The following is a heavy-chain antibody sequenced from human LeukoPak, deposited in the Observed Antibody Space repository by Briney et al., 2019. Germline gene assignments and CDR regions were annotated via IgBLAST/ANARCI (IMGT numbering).Heavy chain of an antibody. Sequence: TSETLSLTCTVSGGSISSGGYHWSWIRQHPGKGLEWIGYIYYSGSTYYNPSLKSRVTISVDTSKNQFSLKLSSVTAADTAVYYCARAEWFGKKYYFDYWGQGTLVTVSS. V-gene: IGHV4-31*03. CDR3: ARAEWFGKKYYFDY. CDR1: GGSISSGGYH. CDR2: IYYSGST. J-gene: IGHJ4*02. D-gene: IGHD3-10*01.